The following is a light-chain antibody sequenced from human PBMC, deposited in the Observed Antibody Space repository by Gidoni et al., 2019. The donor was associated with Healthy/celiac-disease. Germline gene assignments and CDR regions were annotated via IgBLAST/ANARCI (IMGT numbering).Light chain of an antibody. CDR1: SSDVGGYNY. V-gene: IGLV2-14*01. CDR3: SSYTSSSTPQWV. J-gene: IGLJ3*02. Sequence: QSALTQPASVSGSPGQSIPISCTGTSSDVGGYNYVSWYQQHPGKAPKLMIYEVSNRPSGVSNRFSGSKSGNTASLTISGLQAEDEADYYCSSYTSSSTPQWVFGGGTKLTVL. CDR2: EVS.